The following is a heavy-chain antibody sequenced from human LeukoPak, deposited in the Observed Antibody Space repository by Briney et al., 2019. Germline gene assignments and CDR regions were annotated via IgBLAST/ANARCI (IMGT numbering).Heavy chain of an antibody. CDR2: INPSGGST. D-gene: IGHD4-23*01. J-gene: IGHJ2*01. V-gene: IGHV1-46*01. CDR3: ARVGGYGGDVWYFDL. CDR1: GYTFTSYY. Sequence: GASVKVSCKASGYTFTSYYMHWVRQAPGQGLEWMGIINPSGGSTSYAQKFQGRVTMTRDTSTSTVYMELSSLRSEDTAVYYCARVGGYGGDVWYFDLWGRGTLVTVSS.